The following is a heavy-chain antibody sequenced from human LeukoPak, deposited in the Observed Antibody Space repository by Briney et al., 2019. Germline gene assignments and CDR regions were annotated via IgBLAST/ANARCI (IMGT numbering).Heavy chain of an antibody. D-gene: IGHD3-22*01. Sequence: PGGSLRLSCAASGFTFRSYAMSWVRQAPGKGLGWVSGISGGSHTTNYVDSVEGRFTISRDNPKNTLYLQMDSLRAEDTAVYFCAKGYYYDSSYHFDYWGQGTLVTVSS. J-gene: IGHJ4*02. CDR1: GFTFRSYA. CDR2: ISGGSHTT. V-gene: IGHV3-23*01. CDR3: AKGYYYDSSYHFDY.